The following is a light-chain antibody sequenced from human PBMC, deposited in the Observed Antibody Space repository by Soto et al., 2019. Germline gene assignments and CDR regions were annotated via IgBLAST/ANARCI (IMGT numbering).Light chain of an antibody. J-gene: IGKJ2*01. Sequence: EIVMTQSPATLSVSPGERATLSCRASQSVNTNLAWYQQKPGQAPRLLIYGASTRAPGIPARFSGSGSGTEFSLTVSSLQSEDFATYYCQQSYRTPYTFGQGTKLETK. CDR3: QQSYRTPYT. CDR2: GAS. CDR1: QSVNTN. V-gene: IGKV3-15*01.